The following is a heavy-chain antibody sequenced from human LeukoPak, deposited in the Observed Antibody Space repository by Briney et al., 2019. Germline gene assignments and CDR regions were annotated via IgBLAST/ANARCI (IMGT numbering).Heavy chain of an antibody. CDR2: IYYNGDT. Sequence: SETLSLTCSVSGDSLTGYSWRWIRPTPGRGLEWVGYIYYNGDTHYNPSLNNRLSISMDTTNNQFSLNLRSVTAADTAVYYCVRGPYGASISNWFDPWGQGLLVTVSS. CDR3: VRGPYGASISNWFDP. CDR1: GDSLTGYS. J-gene: IGHJ5*02. D-gene: IGHD4/OR15-4a*01. V-gene: IGHV4-59*01.